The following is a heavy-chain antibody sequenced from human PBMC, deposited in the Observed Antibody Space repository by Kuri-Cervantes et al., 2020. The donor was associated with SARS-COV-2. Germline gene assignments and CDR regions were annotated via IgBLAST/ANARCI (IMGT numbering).Heavy chain of an antibody. J-gene: IGHJ4*02. CDR2: INPSGGST. CDR1: GYTFTSYY. D-gene: IGHD2-2*01. V-gene: IGHV1-46*01. CDR3: ATLPVVPAQFDY. Sequence: ASVKVSCKASGYTFTSYYMHWVRQAPGQGLEWMGIINPSGGSTSYAQKFQGRVTMTEDTSTDTAYMELSSLRSEDTAVYYCATLPVVPAQFDYWGQGTLVTVSS.